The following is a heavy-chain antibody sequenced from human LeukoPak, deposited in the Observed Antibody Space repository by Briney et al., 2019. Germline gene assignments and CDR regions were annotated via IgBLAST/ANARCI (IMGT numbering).Heavy chain of an antibody. J-gene: IGHJ6*03. V-gene: IGHV1-2*02. CDR3: ARDKSGFLEWLSPISNYYMDV. Sequence: GASVKVSCKASSYTFTGYYMHWVRQAPGQGLEWMGWINPNSGGTNYAQKFQGRVTMTRDTSISTAYMELSRLRSDDTAVYYCARDKSGFLEWLSPISNYYMDVWGKGTTVTVSS. CDR2: INPNSGGT. CDR1: SYTFTGYY. D-gene: IGHD3-3*01.